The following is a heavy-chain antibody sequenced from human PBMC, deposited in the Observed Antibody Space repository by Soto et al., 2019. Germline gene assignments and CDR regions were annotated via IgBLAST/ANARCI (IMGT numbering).Heavy chain of an antibody. Sequence: ASVKVFCKASGYTFTNYAMHWVRQAPGQRLKWMGWINAGNGNTKYSQKFQGHVTISADKSISTAYLQWSSLKASDTAMYYCARLAGGATDPYYYYGMDVWGQGTTVTVSS. CDR3: ARLAGGATDPYYYYGMDV. J-gene: IGHJ6*02. D-gene: IGHD1-26*01. CDR1: GYTFTNYA. CDR2: INAGNGNT. V-gene: IGHV1-3*01.